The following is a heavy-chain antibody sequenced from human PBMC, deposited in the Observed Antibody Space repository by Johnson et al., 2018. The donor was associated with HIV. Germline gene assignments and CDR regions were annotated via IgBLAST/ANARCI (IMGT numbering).Heavy chain of an antibody. Sequence: QVQLVESGGGVVQPGRSLRLSCAASGFTFSSYGMHWVRQAPGKGLEWVAVIWYDGSNKYYADSVKGRFTISRDNSKNTLYLQMNSLRAEDTAVYYCASLGGPPPFPRNDAFDIWGQGTMVTVSS. J-gene: IGHJ3*02. CDR1: GFTFSSYG. CDR3: ASLGGPPPFPRNDAFDI. V-gene: IGHV3-33*08. CDR2: IWYDGSNK. D-gene: IGHD2-15*01.